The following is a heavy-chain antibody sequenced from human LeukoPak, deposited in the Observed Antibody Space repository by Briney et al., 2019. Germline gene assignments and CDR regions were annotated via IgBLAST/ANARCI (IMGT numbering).Heavy chain of an antibody. CDR3: ARDGYSSGDYYYMDV. D-gene: IGHD6-19*01. CDR2: IIPILGIA. V-gene: IGHV1-69*04. Sequence: GASVKVSCKASGGTFSSYAISWVRQAPGQGLEWMGRIIPILGIANYAQKFQGRVTITADKSTSTAYMELSSLRSEDTAVYYCARDGYSSGDYYYMDVWGKGTTVTVSS. CDR1: GGTFSSYA. J-gene: IGHJ6*03.